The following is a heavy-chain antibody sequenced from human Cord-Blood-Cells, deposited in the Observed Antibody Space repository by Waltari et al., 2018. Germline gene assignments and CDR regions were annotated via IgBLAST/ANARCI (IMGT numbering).Heavy chain of an antibody. J-gene: IGHJ3*02. V-gene: IGHV4-34*01. CDR3: ARGRSWDGAFDI. CDR1: GGSFCGYY. CDR2: INHSGST. D-gene: IGHD1-26*01. Sequence: QVQLQQWGAGLLKPSETLSPTCAVYGGSFCGYYWIWRRQPLGMGLEWIGEINHSGSTNYNPSLKSRVTISVDTSKNQFSLKLSSVTAADTAVYYCARGRSWDGAFDIWGQGTMVTDSS.